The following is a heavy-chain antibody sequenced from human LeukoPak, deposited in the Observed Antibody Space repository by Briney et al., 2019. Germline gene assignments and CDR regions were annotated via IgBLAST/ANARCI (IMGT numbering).Heavy chain of an antibody. J-gene: IGHJ5*02. Sequence: GGSLRLSCAAPGFTFDDYAMHWVRQAPGKGLEWVSGISWNSGSIGYADSVKGRFTISRDNAKNSLYLQMNSLRAEDTAVYYCARDVVRTGTQYNWFDPWGQGTLVTVSS. D-gene: IGHD3-10*01. CDR3: ARDVVRTGTQYNWFDP. CDR2: ISWNSGSI. V-gene: IGHV3-9*01. CDR1: GFTFDDYA.